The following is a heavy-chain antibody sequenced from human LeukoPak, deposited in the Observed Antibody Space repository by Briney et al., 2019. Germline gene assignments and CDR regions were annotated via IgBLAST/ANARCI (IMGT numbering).Heavy chain of an antibody. CDR2: IIPILGIA. J-gene: IGHJ3*02. D-gene: IGHD2-2*01. Sequence: SVKVSCKASGGTFSSYAISWVRQAPGQGLEWMGRIIPILGIANYAQKFQGRVTITADESTSTAYMELSSLRSEDTAVYYCARDANPPLGYCSSTSCEGAFDIWGQGTMVTVSS. V-gene: IGHV1-69*04. CDR3: ARDANPPLGYCSSTSCEGAFDI. CDR1: GGTFSSYA.